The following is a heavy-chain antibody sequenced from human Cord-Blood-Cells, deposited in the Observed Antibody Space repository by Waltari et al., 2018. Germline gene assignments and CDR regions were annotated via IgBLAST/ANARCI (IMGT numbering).Heavy chain of an antibody. Sequence: EVQLVESGGGLVQPGGSLRLSCAASGFTFSSYWMHWVRQAPGKGLVWVSRINSDGSSTSYADSVKGRFTISRDNAKNTLYLQMNSLRAEDTAVYYCARGYSSGWYLLKGYYYGMDVWGQGP. D-gene: IGHD6-19*01. V-gene: IGHV3-74*01. CDR2: INSDGSST. J-gene: IGHJ6*02. CDR3: ARGYSSGWYLLKGYYYGMDV. CDR1: GFTFSSYW.